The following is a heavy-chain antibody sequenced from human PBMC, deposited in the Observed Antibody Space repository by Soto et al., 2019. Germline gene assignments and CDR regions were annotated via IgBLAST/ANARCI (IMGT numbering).Heavy chain of an antibody. D-gene: IGHD1-26*01. CDR2: ISAYNGNT. J-gene: IGHJ5*02. V-gene: IGHV1-18*01. Sequence: SVKFSCKASGYTLTSYCISWVRQAPGQGLEWMGWISAYNGNTNYAQKLQGRVTMTTDTSTSTAYMELRSLRSDDTAVYYCARASGSSYWFDPWGQGTLVTVSS. CDR1: GYTLTSYC. CDR3: ARASGSSYWFDP.